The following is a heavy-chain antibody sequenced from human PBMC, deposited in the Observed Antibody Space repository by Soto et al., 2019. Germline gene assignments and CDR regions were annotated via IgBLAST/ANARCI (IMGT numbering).Heavy chain of an antibody. J-gene: IGHJ4*02. V-gene: IGHV3-23*01. D-gene: IGHD2-2*03. Sequence: GGSLRLSCAASGFTFSSYAMSWVRQAPGKGLEWVSAISGSGGNTYYADSVKGRLTISRDNTKNTLYLQMNSPRAEDTAVCSCAKVPGGYCSSTSCSHFDYWGQGTLVTVSS. CDR3: AKVPGGYCSSTSCSHFDY. CDR2: ISGSGGNT. CDR1: GFTFSSYA.